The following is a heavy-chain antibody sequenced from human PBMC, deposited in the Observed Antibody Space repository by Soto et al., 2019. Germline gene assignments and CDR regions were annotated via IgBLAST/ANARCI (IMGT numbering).Heavy chain of an antibody. V-gene: IGHV1-18*01. J-gene: IGHJ6*02. Sequence: ASVKVSCKASGYTFTSYGISWVRQAPGQGLEWMGWISAYNGNTNYAQKLQGRVTMTTDTSTSTAYMELRSLRSDDTAVYYCARDQQQLVLGYYYYYGMDVWGLGTTVTVSS. D-gene: IGHD6-13*01. CDR1: GYTFTSYG. CDR2: ISAYNGNT. CDR3: ARDQQQLVLGYYYYYGMDV.